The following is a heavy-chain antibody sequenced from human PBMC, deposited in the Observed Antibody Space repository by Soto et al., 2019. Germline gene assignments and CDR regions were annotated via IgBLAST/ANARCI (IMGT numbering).Heavy chain of an antibody. D-gene: IGHD6-19*01. J-gene: IGHJ6*02. V-gene: IGHV3-21*01. CDR2: ISRSSSNI. CDR3: ARDLKVAASNSYFYYVMDV. Sequence: PGGSLRLSCAASGFSFSNYTMNWVRQAPGKGLDWLSSISRSSSNIFYADSVKGRFTVSRDNANNLLYLQINSLSAEDTAIYYCARDLKVAASNSYFYYVMDVWGQGTTVTVSS. CDR1: GFSFSNYT.